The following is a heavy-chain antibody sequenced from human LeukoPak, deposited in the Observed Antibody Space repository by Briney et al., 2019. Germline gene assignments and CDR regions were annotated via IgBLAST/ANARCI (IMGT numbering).Heavy chain of an antibody. D-gene: IGHD3-22*01. CDR3: ATLYYYDSSGYYPRSLRDY. CDR2: INWNGGST. J-gene: IGHJ4*02. V-gene: IGHV3-20*04. CDR1: GFTFDDYG. Sequence: GGSLRLSCAASGFTFDDYGMSWVRQAPGTGLEWVSGINWNGGSTGYADSVKGRFTISRDNAKNSLYLQMNSLKAEDTALYYCATLYYYDSSGYYPRSLRDYWGQGTLVTVS.